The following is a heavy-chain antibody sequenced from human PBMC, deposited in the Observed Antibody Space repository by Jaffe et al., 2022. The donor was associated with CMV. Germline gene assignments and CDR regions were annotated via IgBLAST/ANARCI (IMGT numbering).Heavy chain of an antibody. J-gene: IGHJ4*02. CDR2: IYWNGDK. CDR1: GFSLSSTGVG. D-gene: IGHD3-22*01. Sequence: QITLKESGPTLVKPTQTLTLTCTFSGFSLSSTGVGVGWIRQPPGKALEWLALIYWNGDKRYSPSLKSRLTITKDTSKNQVVLTLTNVDPVDTATYYCAHRPYDRFGSTFFDYWGQGTLVTVSS. V-gene: IGHV2-5*01. CDR3: AHRPYDRFGSTFFDY.